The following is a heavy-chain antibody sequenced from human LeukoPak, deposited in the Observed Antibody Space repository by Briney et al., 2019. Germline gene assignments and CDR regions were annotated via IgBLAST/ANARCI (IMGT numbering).Heavy chain of an antibody. D-gene: IGHD4-17*01. Sequence: GGSLRLSCAASGFTVSSNYMSWVRQAPGKGLEWVSVIYGGGSTYYADSVKGRFTISRDNSKNTLYLQMNSLRAEDTAVYYCARGNGDYTLFDYWGQGTLVTVSS. CDR2: IYGGGST. CDR1: GFTVSSNY. J-gene: IGHJ4*02. V-gene: IGHV3-53*01. CDR3: ARGNGDYTLFDY.